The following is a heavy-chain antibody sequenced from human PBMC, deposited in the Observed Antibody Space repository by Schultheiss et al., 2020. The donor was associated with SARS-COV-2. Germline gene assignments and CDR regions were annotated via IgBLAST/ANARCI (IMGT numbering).Heavy chain of an antibody. J-gene: IGHJ5*02. Sequence: SETLSLTCAVYGGSFSGYYWSWIRQPPGKGLEWIGEINHGEATNYNPSLKSRVTISVDTFEKQFSLKLSSVTAADTAVYYCARDFSSRTYCGGDCYSGGWFDPWGQGTLVTVSS. CDR1: GGSFSGYY. D-gene: IGHD2-21*02. CDR2: INHGEAT. V-gene: IGHV4-34*01. CDR3: ARDFSSRTYCGGDCYSGGWFDP.